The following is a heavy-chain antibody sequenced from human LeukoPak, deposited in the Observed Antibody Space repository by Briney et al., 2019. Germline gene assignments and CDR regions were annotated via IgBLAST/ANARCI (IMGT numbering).Heavy chain of an antibody. CDR3: AKRGVVVRVFLVGFHKEAYYFDS. V-gene: IGHV3-23*01. D-gene: IGHD3-16*02. Sequence: PGESLRLSCGVSGITLSNYGMSWVRQAPGKGLEWVAGLSGSAGGTNYADSVKGRFTISRDNSKNILFLQMDRLRAEDTAVYFCAKRGVVVRVFLVGFHKEAYYFDSWGQGAQVTVSS. CDR1: GITLSNYG. J-gene: IGHJ4*02. CDR2: LSGSAGGT.